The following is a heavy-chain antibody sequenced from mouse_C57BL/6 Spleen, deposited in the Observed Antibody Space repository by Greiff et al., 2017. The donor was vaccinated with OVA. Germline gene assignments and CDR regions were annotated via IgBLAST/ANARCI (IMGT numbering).Heavy chain of an antibody. V-gene: IGHV5-6*01. D-gene: IGHD1-1*01. J-gene: IGHJ3*01. Sequence: EVQRVESGGDLVKPGGSLKLSCAASGFTFSSYGMSWVRQTPDQRLEWVATISSGGSYTYYTDSVKGRFTISRDTAKNTLYLQMSSLKSEDTAMYYCAREAPITTRFAYWGQGTLGTVSA. CDR2: ISSGGSYT. CDR3: AREAPITTRFAY. CDR1: GFTFSSYG.